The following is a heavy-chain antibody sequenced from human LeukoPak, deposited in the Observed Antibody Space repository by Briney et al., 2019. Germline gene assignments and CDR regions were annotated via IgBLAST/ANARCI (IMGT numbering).Heavy chain of an antibody. V-gene: IGHV1-69*05. Sequence: SVKVSCXASGGTFSSYAISWVRQAPGQGLEWMGGIIPIFGTANCAQKFQGRVTITTDESTSTAYMELSSLRSEDTAVYYCARDEVGATFRWGFDPWGQGTLVTVSS. J-gene: IGHJ5*02. CDR2: IIPIFGTA. CDR3: ARDEVGATFRWGFDP. CDR1: GGTFSSYA. D-gene: IGHD1-26*01.